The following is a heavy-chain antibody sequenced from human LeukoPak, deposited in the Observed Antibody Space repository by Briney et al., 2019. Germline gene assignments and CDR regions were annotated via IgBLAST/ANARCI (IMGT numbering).Heavy chain of an antibody. J-gene: IGHJ5*02. Sequence: SVKVSCKASGGTFSSYAISWVRQAPGQGLEWMGGIIPIFGTANYAQKFQGRVTITTDESTSTAYMELSSLRSEDTAVYYCAGIVVVPAAIPAWFDPWGQGTLVTVSS. CDR1: GGTFSSYA. CDR3: AGIVVVPAAIPAWFDP. D-gene: IGHD2-2*01. CDR2: IIPIFGTA. V-gene: IGHV1-69*05.